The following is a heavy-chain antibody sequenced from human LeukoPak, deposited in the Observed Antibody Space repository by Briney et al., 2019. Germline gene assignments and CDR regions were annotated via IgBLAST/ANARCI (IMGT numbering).Heavy chain of an antibody. CDR3: YGCGSWYVLGFDY. CDR1: LCSLSSNSYY. J-gene: IGHJ4*02. D-gene: IGHD6-13*01. V-gene: IGHV4-39*01. Sequence: SETLSLTCTVSLCSLSSNSYYWGWIRQPPGKGLEWIGSIYYSGSTVYKPSLKRRVTISVDTYKNQFSLKLSYVTAAEPAVYYCYGCGSWYVLGFDYWGQGTLVTVSS. CDR2: IYYSGST.